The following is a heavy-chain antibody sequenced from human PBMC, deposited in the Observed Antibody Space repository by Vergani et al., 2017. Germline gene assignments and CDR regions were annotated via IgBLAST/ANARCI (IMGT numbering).Heavy chain of an antibody. CDR3: AGAQRDSSGWYYFDY. D-gene: IGHD6-19*01. J-gene: IGHJ4*02. CDR1: GYTFTSYA. Sequence: QVQLVQSGAEVKKPGASVKVSCKASGYTFTSYAMHWVRQAPGQRLEWMGWINAGNGNTKYSQKFQGRVTITRDTSASTAYMELSSLRSEDTAVYYCAGAQRDSSGWYYFDYWGQGTLVTVSS. V-gene: IGHV1-3*01. CDR2: INAGNGNT.